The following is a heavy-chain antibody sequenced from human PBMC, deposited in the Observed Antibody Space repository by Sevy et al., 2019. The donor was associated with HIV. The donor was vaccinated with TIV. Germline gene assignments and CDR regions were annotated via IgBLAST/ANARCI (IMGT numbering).Heavy chain of an antibody. CDR2: IKQGGSEK. J-gene: IGHJ4*02. Sequence: GGSLRLSCAASGFTFSRYWMSWVRQAPGKGLEWVANIKQGGSEKYYVDSVKGRFTISRDNAKNSLYLQMNSLRGEDTAVYYCARCPAPYYDFWSGIYFDFWGQGTLVTVSS. V-gene: IGHV3-7*03. CDR3: ARCPAPYYDFWSGIYFDF. D-gene: IGHD3-3*01. CDR1: GFTFSRYW.